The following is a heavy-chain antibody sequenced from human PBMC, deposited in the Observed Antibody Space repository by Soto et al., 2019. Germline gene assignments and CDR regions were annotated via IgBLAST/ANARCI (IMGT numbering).Heavy chain of an antibody. J-gene: IGHJ4*02. V-gene: IGHV3-74*01. D-gene: IGHD3-9*01. CDR1: GYTFSHYG. CDR3: SYDXFAQTEF. Sequence: VESLRLSCAASGYTFSHYGMHWVRQAPGKGLLWGSRVNPDGTITTCAYSVEGRFSISREKAKNTLYCQMNSLGVQDTDLYYCSYDXFAQTEFWAQGTLETVSS. CDR2: VNPDGTIT.